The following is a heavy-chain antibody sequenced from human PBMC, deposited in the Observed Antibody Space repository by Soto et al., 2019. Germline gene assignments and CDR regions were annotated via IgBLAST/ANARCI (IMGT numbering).Heavy chain of an antibody. CDR2: IIPLMRTV. CDR1: GGTFASYS. V-gene: IGHV1-69*06. CDR3: ARDPVDLCGYLDV. D-gene: IGHD6-25*01. Sequence: QEELVQSGAEVKKPGSSVNVSCKASGGTFASYSITLLRQAPGQRLEWMGEIIPLMRTVNYAQKFQDRVTITGDRSTSTVYMALNSLRADDTAVYYCARDPVDLCGYLDVWGQGPTVTVSS. J-gene: IGHJ6*02.